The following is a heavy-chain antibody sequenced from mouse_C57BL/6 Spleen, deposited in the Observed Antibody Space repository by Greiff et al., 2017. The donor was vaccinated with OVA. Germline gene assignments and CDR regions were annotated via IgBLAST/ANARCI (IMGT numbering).Heavy chain of an antibody. Sequence: EVKLMESGPGLVKPSQSLSLTCSVTGYSITSGYYWNWIRQFPGNKLEWMGYISYDGSNNYNPSLKNRISITRDTSKNQFFLKLNSVTTEDTATYYCARGPITTVVADYAMDYWGQGTSVTVSS. D-gene: IGHD1-1*01. CDR1: GYSITSGYY. J-gene: IGHJ4*01. CDR2: ISYDGSN. V-gene: IGHV3-6*01. CDR3: ARGPITTVVADYAMDY.